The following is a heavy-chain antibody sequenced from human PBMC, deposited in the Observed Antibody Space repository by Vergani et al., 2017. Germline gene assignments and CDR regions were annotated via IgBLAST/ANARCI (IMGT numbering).Heavy chain of an antibody. J-gene: IGHJ4*02. D-gene: IGHD3-22*01. CDR1: GFTVSSNY. Sequence: EVQLVESGGGLVQPGGSLRLSCAASGFTVSSNYMSWVRQAPGKGLEWVSVIYSGGSTYYADSVKGRFTISRHNSKNTLYLQMNSLRAEDTAVYYCAKAYYDSSGSSPHDYWGQGTLVTVSS. CDR2: IYSGGST. V-gene: IGHV3-53*04. CDR3: AKAYYDSSGSSPHDY.